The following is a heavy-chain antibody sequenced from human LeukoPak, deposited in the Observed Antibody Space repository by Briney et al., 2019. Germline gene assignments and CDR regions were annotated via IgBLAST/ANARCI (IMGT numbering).Heavy chain of an antibody. Sequence: PGRSLRLSCVASGFTFDDYAMHWVRQAPGKGLEWVSGISWNSGSIGYADSVKGRFTISRDNAKNSLYLQMNSLRAEDTAVYYCARVIPVKAFDIWGQGTMVTVSS. CDR2: ISWNSGSI. V-gene: IGHV3-9*01. CDR3: ARVIPVKAFDI. J-gene: IGHJ3*02. D-gene: IGHD2-2*02. CDR1: GFTFDDYA.